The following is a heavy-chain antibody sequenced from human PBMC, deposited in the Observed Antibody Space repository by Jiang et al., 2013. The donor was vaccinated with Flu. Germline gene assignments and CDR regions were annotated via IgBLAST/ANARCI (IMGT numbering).Heavy chain of an antibody. CDR1: GGSFSDYS. Sequence: LLKPSETLSLTCAVYGGSFSDYSWSWIRQPPGKGLEWVGEINHSGNTNYNPSLTSRVTISVDTSKNQFSLKLSSVTAADTAIYYCARRTFYGSGPNDYWGQGTLVTVSS. J-gene: IGHJ4*02. D-gene: IGHD3-10*01. CDR2: INHSGNT. V-gene: IGHV4-34*01. CDR3: ARRTFYGSGPNDY.